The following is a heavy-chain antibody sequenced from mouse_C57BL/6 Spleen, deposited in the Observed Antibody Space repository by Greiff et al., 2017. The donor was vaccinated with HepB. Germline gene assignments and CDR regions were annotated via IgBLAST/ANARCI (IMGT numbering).Heavy chain of an antibody. CDR3: ARHDYGSSDYFDY. Sequence: QVQLQQSGPELVKPGASVKISCKASGYAFSSSWMNWVKQRPGKGLEWIGRIYPGDGDTNYNGKFKGKATLTADKSSSTAYMQLSSLTSEDSAVYFCARHDYGSSDYFDYWGQGTTLTVSS. CDR1: GYAFSSSW. J-gene: IGHJ2*01. CDR2: IYPGDGDT. D-gene: IGHD1-1*01. V-gene: IGHV1-82*01.